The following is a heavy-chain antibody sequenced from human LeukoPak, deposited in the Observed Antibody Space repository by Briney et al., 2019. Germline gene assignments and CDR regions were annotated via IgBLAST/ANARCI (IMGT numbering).Heavy chain of an antibody. D-gene: IGHD3-10*01. CDR2: IRSKAYGGTT. V-gene: IGHV3-49*04. J-gene: IGHJ4*02. Sequence: GGSLRLSCTGSGFTFGDYGMSWVRQAPGKGLEWVGFIRSKAYGGTTEHAASVEGRFTISRDDSISIAYLQMDSLKTEDTAVYYCATTILRGTVRRDFDCWGQGTLVTVSS. CDR3: ATTILRGTVRRDFDC. CDR1: GFTFGDYG.